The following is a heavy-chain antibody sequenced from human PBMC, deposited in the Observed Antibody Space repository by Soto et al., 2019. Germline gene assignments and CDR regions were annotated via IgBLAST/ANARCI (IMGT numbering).Heavy chain of an antibody. CDR3: AKRPTASLGTPPFDY. J-gene: IGHJ4*02. Sequence: PGGSLRLSCAASGFTFSSYAMSWVRQAPGKGLEWVSAISGSGGSTYYADSVKGRFPISRDNSKNTLYLQMNSLRAEDTAVYYCAKRPTASLGTPPFDYWGQGTLVTVSS. D-gene: IGHD4-17*01. CDR1: GFTFSSYA. CDR2: ISGSGGST. V-gene: IGHV3-23*01.